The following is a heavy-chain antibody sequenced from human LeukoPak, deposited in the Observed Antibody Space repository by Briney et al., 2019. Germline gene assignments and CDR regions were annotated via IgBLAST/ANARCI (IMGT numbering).Heavy chain of an antibody. J-gene: IGHJ3*02. D-gene: IGHD3-16*02. CDR1: GFTFSSYA. CDR2: ISGSGGST. CDR3: AKDQDYVWGSYRPDAFDI. Sequence: GGSLRLSCAASGFTFSSYAMSWVRQALGKGLEWVSAISGSGGSTYYADSVKGRFTISRDNSKNTLYLQMNSLRAEDTAVYYCAKDQDYVWGSYRPDAFDIWGQGTMVTVSS. V-gene: IGHV3-23*01.